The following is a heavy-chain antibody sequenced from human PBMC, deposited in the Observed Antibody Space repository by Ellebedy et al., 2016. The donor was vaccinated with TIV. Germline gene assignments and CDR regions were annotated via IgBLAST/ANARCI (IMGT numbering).Heavy chain of an antibody. Sequence: GESLKISCAASGFTFSNYGMHWVRQAPGKGLEWVAVVSYDGRNKYYADSVKGRFTISRDKSKNTVYLQKNSLRAEDMAMYYCARGTVPVALSCMDVWGQGTTVTVSS. CDR3: ARGTVPVALSCMDV. D-gene: IGHD2-2*01. J-gene: IGHJ6*02. CDR2: VSYDGRNK. CDR1: GFTFSNYG. V-gene: IGHV3-30*03.